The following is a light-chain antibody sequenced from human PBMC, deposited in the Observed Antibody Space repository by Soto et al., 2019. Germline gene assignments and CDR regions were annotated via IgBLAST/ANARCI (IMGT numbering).Light chain of an antibody. CDR1: QSVSSN. CDR2: GAS. Sequence: EIVMTPSPATLSVSPVERAAFSCRASQSVSSNLAWYQQKPGQAPRLLIYGASIRATGIPARFSGSGSGTEFTLTIGSLQSEDFAVYYCQQYNNWPPITFGQGTRLEIK. J-gene: IGKJ5*01. V-gene: IGKV3-15*01. CDR3: QQYNNWPPIT.